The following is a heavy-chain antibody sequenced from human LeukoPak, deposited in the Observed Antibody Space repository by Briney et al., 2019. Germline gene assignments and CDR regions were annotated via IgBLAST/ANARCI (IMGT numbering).Heavy chain of an antibody. Sequence: ASVKVSCKASGYTFTGYYMHWVRQAPGQGLEWMGWINPNSGGTNYAQKLQGWVTMTRDTSISTAYMELSRLRSDDTAVYYCARDGGFSSTWFGMDVWGQGTTVTVSS. CDR2: INPNSGGT. V-gene: IGHV1-2*04. D-gene: IGHD6-13*01. CDR1: GYTFTGYY. CDR3: ARDGGFSSTWFGMDV. J-gene: IGHJ6*02.